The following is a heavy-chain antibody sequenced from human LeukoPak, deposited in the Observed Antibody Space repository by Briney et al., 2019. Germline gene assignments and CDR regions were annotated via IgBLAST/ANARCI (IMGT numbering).Heavy chain of an antibody. D-gene: IGHD6-13*01. Sequence: SQTLSLTCAISGDSVSSNSAAWNWIRQSPSRGLEWLGRTYYRSKWYNDYTVSVKSRITINPDTSKNQFSLQLNSVTPEDTAVYYCAGASSNWYPGINYYYYYGMDVWGQGTTVTVSS. CDR2: TYYRSKWYN. V-gene: IGHV6-1*01. CDR3: AGASSNWYPGINYYYYYGMDV. CDR1: GDSVSSNSAA. J-gene: IGHJ6*02.